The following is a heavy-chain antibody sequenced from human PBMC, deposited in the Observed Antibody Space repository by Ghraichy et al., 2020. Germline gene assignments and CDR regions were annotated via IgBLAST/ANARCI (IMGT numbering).Heavy chain of an antibody. CDR2: IYYSGST. CDR3: ARGLELGYYYYYYMDV. J-gene: IGHJ6*03. CDR1: GGSISSYY. Sequence: SETLSLTCTVSGGSISSYYWSWIRQPPGKGLEWIGYIYYSGSTNYNPSLKSRVTISVDTSKNQFSLKLSSVTAADTAVYYCARGLELGYYYYYYMDVWGKGTTVTVSS. V-gene: IGHV4-59*01. D-gene: IGHD1-7*01.